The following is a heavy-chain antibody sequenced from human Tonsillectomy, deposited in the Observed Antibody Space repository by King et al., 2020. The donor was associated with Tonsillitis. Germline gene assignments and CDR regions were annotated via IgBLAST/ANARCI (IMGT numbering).Heavy chain of an antibody. D-gene: IGHD3-10*01. CDR3: ASISEGHYHGTCAHNASNCFDP. CDR2: TNHSGST. Sequence: VQLQQWGAGLLKPSETLSLTCAVHGGSFSEYYWSWIRQPPGKGLEWIGETNHSGSTNYNPSLKSRVTISIDTSKNQFSLKVSSVTAADTAVYYCASISEGHYHGTCAHNASNCFDPWGQGTLVTVSS. CDR1: GGSFSEYY. V-gene: IGHV4-34*01. J-gene: IGHJ5*02.